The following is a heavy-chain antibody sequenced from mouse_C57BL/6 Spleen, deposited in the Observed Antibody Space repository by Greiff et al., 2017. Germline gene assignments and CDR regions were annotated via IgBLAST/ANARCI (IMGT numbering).Heavy chain of an antibody. J-gene: IGHJ2*01. D-gene: IGHD1-1*01. CDR2: IYPSDSAT. CDR1: GYTFTSYW. Sequence: VQLQQPGAELVRPGSSVKLSCKASGYTFTSYWMDWVKQRPGQGLEWIGNIYPSDSATHYNQKFKDKATLTVDKSSSTAYMQLSSLTSEDSAVYYCARVYCGSNDYWGQGTTLTVSS. CDR3: ARVYCGSNDY. V-gene: IGHV1-61*01.